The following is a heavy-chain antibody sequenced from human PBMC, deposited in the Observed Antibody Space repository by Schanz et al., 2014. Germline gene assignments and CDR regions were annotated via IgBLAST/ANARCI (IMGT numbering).Heavy chain of an antibody. CDR3: ARSMIIVDKAFDY. CDR2: IYSRGGT. CDR1: GFNVGNNY. D-gene: IGHD3-22*01. J-gene: IGHJ4*02. V-gene: IGHV3-66*01. Sequence: EVQLEVSGGGLVQPGGSLRLSCEASGFNVGNNYMSWVRQPPGKGLECISIIYSRGGTFHADSVKGRFTISRDNPKNTLYLQMNSLRVEDTAVYYCARSMIIVDKAFDYWGQGTLVTVSS.